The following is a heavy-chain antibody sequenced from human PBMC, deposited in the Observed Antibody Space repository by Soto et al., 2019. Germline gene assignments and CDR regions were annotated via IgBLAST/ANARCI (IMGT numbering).Heavy chain of an antibody. CDR2: IYPGDSDT. CDR1: GYSFTNYW. V-gene: IGHV5-51*01. D-gene: IGHD3-22*01. J-gene: IGHJ6*02. CDR3: ARIMIVVVNQTVSHHYGIDV. Sequence: GESLKISCKGSGYSFTNYWIGWVRQMPGKGLEWMGIIYPGDSDTRYSPSFQGQVTISADKSISTAYLQWSSLKASDTAMYYCARIMIVVVNQTVSHHYGIDVWGQGTAVTGSS.